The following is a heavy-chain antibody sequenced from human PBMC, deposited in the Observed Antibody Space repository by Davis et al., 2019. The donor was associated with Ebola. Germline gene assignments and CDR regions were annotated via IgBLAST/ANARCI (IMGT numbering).Heavy chain of an antibody. J-gene: IGHJ4*02. CDR1: GFSFTSYA. CDR3: AKDLGTSGILDY. V-gene: IGHV3-23*01. Sequence: GESLKISCAASGFSFTSYAMTWVCQAPGKGLEWVSVISASAGSTFYVDSVKGRFTISRDNSKNTLYLQMNSLRAEDTAIYYCAKDLGTSGILDYWGQGTLVTVSS. CDR2: ISASAGST. D-gene: IGHD1-1*01.